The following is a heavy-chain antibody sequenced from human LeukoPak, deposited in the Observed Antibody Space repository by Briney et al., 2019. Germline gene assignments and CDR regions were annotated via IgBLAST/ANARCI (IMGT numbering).Heavy chain of an antibody. J-gene: IGHJ6*02. CDR3: ARVVRYYYGMDV. CDR1: GYTFTSYG. D-gene: IGHD2-2*01. V-gene: IGHV1-18*01. Sequence: EAAVTVSYTASGYTFTSYGISWVRPAPGQGRDWMGWISAYNGNTNYAQKLQGRVTMTTDTSTSTAYMELRSLRSDDTAVYYCARVVRYYYGMDVWGQGTTVTVSS. CDR2: ISAYNGNT.